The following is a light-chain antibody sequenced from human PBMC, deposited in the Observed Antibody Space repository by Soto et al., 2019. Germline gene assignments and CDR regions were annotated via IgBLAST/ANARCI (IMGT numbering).Light chain of an antibody. Sequence: DVQMTQSPSTLSASVGDRVTITCRASQSISNWLAWYQQKPGKAPKVLIYKASSLESGVPSRFSGSGSGTEFTLTISSLQPDDFATYYCQQYNGNPWTFGQGTKGEIK. V-gene: IGKV1-5*03. CDR1: QSISNW. CDR3: QQYNGNPWT. CDR2: KAS. J-gene: IGKJ1*01.